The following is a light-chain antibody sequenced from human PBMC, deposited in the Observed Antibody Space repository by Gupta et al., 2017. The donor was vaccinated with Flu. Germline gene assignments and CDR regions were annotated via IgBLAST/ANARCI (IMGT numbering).Light chain of an antibody. CDR3: QSYDSLSSDVV. CDR2: VYH. Sequence: NFMLPQPHSLSESPGKTVPISCTRSSRSIATNYVQLYQQRPGSSPTPVMSVYHQRPSDVAVPFSVSVANSSTSASLTITGLQAEEEADYFCQSYDSLSSDVVFGGGTKLTVL. J-gene: IGLJ3*02. V-gene: IGLV6-57*01. CDR1: SRSIATNY.